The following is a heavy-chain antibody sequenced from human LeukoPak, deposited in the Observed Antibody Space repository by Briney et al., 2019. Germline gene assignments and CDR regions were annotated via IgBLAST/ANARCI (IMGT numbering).Heavy chain of an antibody. CDR1: GYTFTDYY. D-gene: IGHD5-18*01. CDR3: ATGIRWDTAMVNGHGDYYYYYMDV. V-gene: IGHV1-69-2*01. J-gene: IGHJ6*03. CDR2: VDPEDSET. Sequence: ASVKVSCKVSGYTFTDYYMHWVQQAPGKGLEWMGLVDPEDSETIYAEKFRGRVTITADTSTDTAYMELSSLRSEDTAVYYCATGIRWDTAMVNGHGDYYYYYMDVWGKGTTVTVSS.